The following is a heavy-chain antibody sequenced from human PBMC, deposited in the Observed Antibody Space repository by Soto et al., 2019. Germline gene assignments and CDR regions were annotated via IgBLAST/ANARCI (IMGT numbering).Heavy chain of an antibody. D-gene: IGHD6-6*01. CDR3: ATLSIAARLEDY. CDR2: IYYSGST. Sequence: PSETLSLTCTVSGGSISSCGYYWSWIRQHPGKGLEWIGYIYYSGSTYYNPSLKSRVTISVDTSKNQFSLKLSSVTAADTAVYYCATLSIAARLEDYWGQGTLVTVSS. V-gene: IGHV4-31*03. CDR1: GGSISSCGYY. J-gene: IGHJ4*02.